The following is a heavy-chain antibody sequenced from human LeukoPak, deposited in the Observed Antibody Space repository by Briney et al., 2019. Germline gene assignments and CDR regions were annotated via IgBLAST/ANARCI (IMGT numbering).Heavy chain of an antibody. Sequence: PSETLSLTCTVSGDSISNGVKYWSWIRQHPGRGLEWIGYIYHSGRSYYNPSLKSRITMSVDTSKNQFSLNLSSVTAADTAVYYCARAGGLLYCSDGSCRNWFDPWGQGTLVTVSS. CDR1: GDSISNGVKY. V-gene: IGHV4-31*03. D-gene: IGHD2-15*01. CDR3: ARAGGLLYCSDGSCRNWFDP. J-gene: IGHJ5*02. CDR2: IYHSGRS.